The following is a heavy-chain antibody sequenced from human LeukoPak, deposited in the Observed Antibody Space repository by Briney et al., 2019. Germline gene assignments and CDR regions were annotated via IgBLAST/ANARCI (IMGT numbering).Heavy chain of an antibody. J-gene: IGHJ4*02. Sequence: GGSLRLSCAASGFTFRNYWMNWVRQAPGKGLEWVSSISSSSSYIYYADSVKGRFTISRDNAKNSLYLQMNSLRAEDTAVYYCARGGGGYSYGYPGFDYWGQGTLVTVSS. CDR2: ISSSSSYI. CDR3: ARGGGGYSYGYPGFDY. D-gene: IGHD5-18*01. V-gene: IGHV3-21*01. CDR1: GFTFRNYW.